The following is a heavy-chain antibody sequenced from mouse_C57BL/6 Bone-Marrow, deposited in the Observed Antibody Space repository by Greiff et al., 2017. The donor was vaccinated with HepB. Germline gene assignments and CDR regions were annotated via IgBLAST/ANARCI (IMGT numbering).Heavy chain of an antibody. CDR3: ARCYNGY. CDR1: GYTFTDYY. J-gene: IGHJ2*01. V-gene: IGHV1-26*01. D-gene: IGHD1-3*01. CDR2: INPNNGGT. Sequence: EVQLQQSGPELVKPGASVKISCKASGYTFTDYYMNWVKQSHGKSLEWIGDINPNNGGTSYNQKFKGKATLTVDKSSSTAYMELRSLTSEDSAVYYCARCYNGYWGQGTTLTVSS.